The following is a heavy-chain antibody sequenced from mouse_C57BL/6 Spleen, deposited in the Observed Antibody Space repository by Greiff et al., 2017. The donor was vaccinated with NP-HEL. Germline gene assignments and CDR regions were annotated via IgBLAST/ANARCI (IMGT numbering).Heavy chain of an antibody. V-gene: IGHV5-17*01. CDR3: ARSGYPYWYFDV. J-gene: IGHJ1*03. Sequence: EVKLMESGGGLVKPGGSLKLSCAASGFTFSDYGMHWVRQAPEKGLEWVAYISSGSSTIYYADTVTGRFTISRDNAKNTLFLQMSSLRSEDTAMYYCARSGYPYWYFDVWGTGTTVTVSS. CDR2: ISSGSSTI. D-gene: IGHD2-2*01. CDR1: GFTFSDYG.